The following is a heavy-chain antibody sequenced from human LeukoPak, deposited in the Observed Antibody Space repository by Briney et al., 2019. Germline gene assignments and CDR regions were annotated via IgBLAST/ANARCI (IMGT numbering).Heavy chain of an antibody. J-gene: IGHJ4*02. CDR3: AKWGDYDVLTGYYVSDF. V-gene: IGHV3-23*01. Sequence: GGSLRLSCAASGFILSNYAMYWVRQAPGKGLEWVSAISGRSNNTYYADSVKGRFTISRDSSKNTLYLQMNSLRADGTAVYYCAKWGDYDVLTGYYVSDFWGQGTLVTVSS. CDR2: ISGRSNNT. CDR1: GFILSNYA. D-gene: IGHD3-9*01.